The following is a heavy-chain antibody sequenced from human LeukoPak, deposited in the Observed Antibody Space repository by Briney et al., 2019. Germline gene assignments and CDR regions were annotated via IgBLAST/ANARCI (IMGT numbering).Heavy chain of an antibody. CDR2: IYYSGST. Sequence: SETLSLTCTVSGGSISSYYWSWIRQPPGKGLEWIGYIYYSGSTNYNTSLKSRVTISVDTSKNQFSLKLSSVTAADTAVYYCARPHGYCSGGSCPPGYWYFDLWGRGTLVTVSS. V-gene: IGHV4-59*01. J-gene: IGHJ2*01. CDR1: GGSISSYY. CDR3: ARPHGYCSGGSCPPGYWYFDL. D-gene: IGHD2-15*01.